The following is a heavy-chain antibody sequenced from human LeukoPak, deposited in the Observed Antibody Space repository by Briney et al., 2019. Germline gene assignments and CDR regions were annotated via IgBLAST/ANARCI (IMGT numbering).Heavy chain of an antibody. J-gene: IGHJ4*02. CDR2: IYYSGST. D-gene: IGHD4-23*01. CDR1: GGSISSGGYY. V-gene: IGHV4-31*03. Sequence: PSETLSLTCTVSGGSISSGGYYWSWIRQHPGKGLEWIGYIYYSGSTYYNPSLKSRVTISVDTSKNQFSLKLSSVTAADTAVYYCARGGEATVVTMWGQGILVTVSS. CDR3: ARGGEATVVTM.